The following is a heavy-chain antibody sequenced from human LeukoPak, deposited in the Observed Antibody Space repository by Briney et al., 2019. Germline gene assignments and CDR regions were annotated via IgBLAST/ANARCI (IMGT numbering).Heavy chain of an antibody. CDR1: GGSISSYY. Sequence: AETLTLTCTVSGGSISSYYWSWIRQPPGKGLEWIGYIYYSGSTNYNPSLKSQVTTSVDTSKNQVSLKLSSVTAADTAVYYCARENTAFDHRVQGTLVTVSS. CDR3: ARENTAFDH. J-gene: IGHJ4*02. CDR2: IYYSGST. V-gene: IGHV4-59*01. D-gene: IGHD2-2*02.